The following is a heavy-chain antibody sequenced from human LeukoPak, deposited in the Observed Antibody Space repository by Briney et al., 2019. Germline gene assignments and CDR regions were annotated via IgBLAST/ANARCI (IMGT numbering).Heavy chain of an antibody. CDR2: IYYSGST. V-gene: IGHV4-39*01. CDR3: ARHTTVPSNYYYYYMDV. J-gene: IGHJ6*03. D-gene: IGHD4-17*01. Sequence: PSETLSLTCTVSGDSISSSSYCWGWIRQPPGKGLEWIGSIYYSGSTYYNPSLKSRVTISVDTSKNQFSLKLSSVTAADTAVYYCARHTTVPSNYYYYYMDVWGKGTTVTISS. CDR1: GDSISSSSYC.